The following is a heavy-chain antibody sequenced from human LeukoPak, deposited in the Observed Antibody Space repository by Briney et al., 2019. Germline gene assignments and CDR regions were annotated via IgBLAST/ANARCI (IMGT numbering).Heavy chain of an antibody. CDR3: ARAPLNSMIRGLGYFDY. J-gene: IGHJ4*02. CDR2: ISYTGST. D-gene: IGHD3-10*01. CDR1: GGSISSSNW. Sequence: KPSGTLSLTCAVSGGSISSSNWWSWIRQPPGKGLEWIGYISYTGSTNYNPSLKSRVTISLDTSKNQFSLKLSSVTAADTAVYYCARAPLNSMIRGLGYFDYWGQGTLVTVSS. V-gene: IGHV4-61*01.